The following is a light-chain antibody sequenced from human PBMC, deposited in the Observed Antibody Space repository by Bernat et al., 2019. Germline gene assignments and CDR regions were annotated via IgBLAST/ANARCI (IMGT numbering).Light chain of an antibody. J-gene: IGKJ4*01. CDR2: AAS. CDR3: QQSYSIPRT. V-gene: IGKV1-39*01. CDR1: QSITNY. Sequence: DIQMTQSPSSLSVSVGDRVIVSCRASQSITNYLNWYQHRPGKAPKLLIYAASILQSGVPSRFSGRGSGTDFTLTISSLQPEDFATYYCQQSYSIPRTFGGGTKVEI.